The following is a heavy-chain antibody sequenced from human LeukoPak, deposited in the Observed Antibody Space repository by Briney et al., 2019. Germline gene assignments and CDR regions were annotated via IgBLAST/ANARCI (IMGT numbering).Heavy chain of an antibody. CDR3: ARRYFDY. J-gene: IGHJ4*02. Sequence: GGSLRLSCAASGFTFSSYSMNWVRQAPGKGLEWVANIKQDGSEKYYVDSVKGGFTISRDNAKNSLYLQMNSLRAEDTAVYYCARRYFDYWGQGTLVTVSS. CDR1: GFTFSSYS. D-gene: IGHD1-14*01. CDR2: IKQDGSEK. V-gene: IGHV3-7*01.